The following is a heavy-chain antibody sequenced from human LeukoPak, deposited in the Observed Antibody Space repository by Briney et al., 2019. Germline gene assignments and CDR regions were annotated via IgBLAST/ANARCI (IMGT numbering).Heavy chain of an antibody. CDR1: GFTFSSYA. J-gene: IGHJ4*02. V-gene: IGHV4-4*07. Sequence: GSLRLSCAASGFTFSSYAMSWVRQAPGKGLEWIGRVYTSGSTNYNPSLKSRVTMSVDTSKNQFSLKVSSVTAADTAVYYCARDGGYCSGGSCYSTYFDYWGQGTLVTVSS. D-gene: IGHD2-15*01. CDR3: ARDGGYCSGGSCYSTYFDY. CDR2: VYTSGST.